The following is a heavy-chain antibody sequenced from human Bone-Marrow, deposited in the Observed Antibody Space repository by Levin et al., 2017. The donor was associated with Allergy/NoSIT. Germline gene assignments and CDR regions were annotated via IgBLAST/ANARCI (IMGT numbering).Heavy chain of an antibody. CDR3: AREDGSTFDY. D-gene: IGHD2-2*03. Sequence: SQTLSLPCTVSGGSIRSGGHHWSWIRQHPGKGLEWIGYIYNSGSTYYNPSLKSRVMISVDTSKNQFSLKVSSVTAADTAVYYCAREDGSTFDYWGQGTLVTVSS. CDR1: GGSIRSGGHH. V-gene: IGHV4-31*03. J-gene: IGHJ4*02. CDR2: IYNSGST.